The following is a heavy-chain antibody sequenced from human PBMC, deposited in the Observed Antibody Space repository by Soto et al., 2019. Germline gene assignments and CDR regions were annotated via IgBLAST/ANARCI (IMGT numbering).Heavy chain of an antibody. Sequence: ASVKVSCKASGYTFISYAISWVRQAPGQGLEWMGWISTYNGNTNYAQKLQGRVNMTTETSTSTTYMELRSLRSDDTAVYYCARESRYCSGGSCYSRQYYFDYWGQGTMVTVSS. D-gene: IGHD2-15*01. CDR2: ISTYNGNT. J-gene: IGHJ4*02. CDR3: ARESRYCSGGSCYSRQYYFDY. CDR1: GYTFISYA. V-gene: IGHV1-18*01.